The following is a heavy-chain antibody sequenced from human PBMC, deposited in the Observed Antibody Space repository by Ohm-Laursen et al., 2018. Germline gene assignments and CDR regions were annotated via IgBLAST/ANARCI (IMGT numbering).Heavy chain of an antibody. D-gene: IGHD6-19*01. Sequence: ASVKVSCKSSGYTFTDYYIHWVRQAPGQGLEWMGWINPNGDGTNYAQKFQGRVTMTRDTSISTAYMELSRLRSDDTAVYYCARDHIAVAGIAWFDPWGQGTLVTVSS. V-gene: IGHV1-2*02. CDR1: GYTFTDYY. J-gene: IGHJ5*02. CDR3: ARDHIAVAGIAWFDP. CDR2: INPNGDGT.